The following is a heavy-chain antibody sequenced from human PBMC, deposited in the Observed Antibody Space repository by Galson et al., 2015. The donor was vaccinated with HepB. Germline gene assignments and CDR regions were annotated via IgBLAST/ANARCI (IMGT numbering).Heavy chain of an antibody. Sequence: QSGAEVKKPGESLKISCKGSGYTFTNYWIAWVRQKPGKGLEWMGIIWPGDSDIRYSPSFEGQVTISADKTITTAYLQWTTLKASDTAVYYCARGYGAMAEADYWGQGTLVTVSS. V-gene: IGHV5-51*01. CDR1: GYTFTNYW. CDR3: ARGYGAMAEADY. D-gene: IGHD4/OR15-4a*01. CDR2: IWPGDSDI. J-gene: IGHJ4*02.